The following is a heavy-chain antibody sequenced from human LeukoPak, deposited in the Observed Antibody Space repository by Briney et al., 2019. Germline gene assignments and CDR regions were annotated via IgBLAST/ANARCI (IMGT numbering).Heavy chain of an antibody. V-gene: IGHV3-13*01. Sequence: GGSLRLSSAASGFTFSSSDMHWVRQPTGKGLEWVSAIGTIGDTYYPGSVKGRFTISRENAKNTLYLQMNSLRAGDTAVYYCVREGVSSSRNNWYFDLWGRGTLVTVSS. CDR3: VREGVSSSRNNWYFDL. D-gene: IGHD6-13*01. CDR1: GFTFSSSD. CDR2: IGTIGDT. J-gene: IGHJ2*01.